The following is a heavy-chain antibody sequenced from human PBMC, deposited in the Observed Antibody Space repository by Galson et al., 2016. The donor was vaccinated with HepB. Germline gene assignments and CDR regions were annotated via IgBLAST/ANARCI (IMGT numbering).Heavy chain of an antibody. CDR1: GVSVSSNLYY. D-gene: IGHD1-26*01. V-gene: IGHV4-61*01. CDR3: ARGDYSGSSTYYYGMDV. CDR2: IYDTRRI. Sequence: SETLSLTCIVSGVSVSSNLYYWSWIRQSPGKGLEWIGYIYDTRRINYNPSLSSRVTMSVDTSQNQFSLKLTSVTAADTAVYYCARGDYSGSSTYYYGMDVWGQGTTVTVSS. J-gene: IGHJ6*02.